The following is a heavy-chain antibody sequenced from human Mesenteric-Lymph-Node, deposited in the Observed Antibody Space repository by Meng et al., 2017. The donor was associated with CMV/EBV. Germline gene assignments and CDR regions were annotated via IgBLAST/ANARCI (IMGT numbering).Heavy chain of an antibody. CDR1: GVSSSGGDYY. CDR3: ARGPSWRPDF. CDR2: IKYTGST. J-gene: IGHJ4*02. V-gene: IGHV4-31*03. Sequence: TCMVSGVSSSGGDYYWNWVRQRPGEGLEWIGYIKYTGSTSRNPSLESRITMSLDTSKNHFSLRLNSVTAADAAMYYCARGPSWRPDFWGQGTLVTVSS.